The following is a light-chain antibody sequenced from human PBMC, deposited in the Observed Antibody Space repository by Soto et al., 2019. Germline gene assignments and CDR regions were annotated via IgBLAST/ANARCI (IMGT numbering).Light chain of an antibody. CDR2: EVS. V-gene: IGLV2-14*01. Sequence: QSVLTQPASVSGSPGQSITISCTGTSSDVGGYNYVSWYQQHPGKAPKLMIYEVSNRPSGVSNRFSGSMSGNTASLTISGLQAEDEADYYCSSYTSSSTPYVFGTGTKVTVL. CDR3: SSYTSSSTPYV. CDR1: SSDVGGYNY. J-gene: IGLJ1*01.